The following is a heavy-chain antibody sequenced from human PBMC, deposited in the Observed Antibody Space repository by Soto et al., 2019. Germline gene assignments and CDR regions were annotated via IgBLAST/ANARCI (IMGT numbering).Heavy chain of an antibody. CDR2: IYHSGST. D-gene: IGHD3-22*01. CDR3: ARGRDDSSGSTFDY. J-gene: IGHJ4*02. CDR1: GGSISSGGYS. Sequence: SETLSLTCAVSGGSISSGGYSWSWIRQPPGKGLEWIGYIYHSGSTYYNPSLKSRVTISVDRSKNQFSLQLSSVTAADTAVYYCARGRDDSSGSTFDYWGQGTLVTVSS. V-gene: IGHV4-30-2*01.